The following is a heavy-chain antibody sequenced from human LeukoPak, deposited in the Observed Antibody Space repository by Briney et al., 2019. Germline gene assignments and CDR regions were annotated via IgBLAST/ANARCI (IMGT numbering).Heavy chain of an antibody. V-gene: IGHV3-7*01. Sequence: GGSLRLSCAASGFIFTDYWMNWVRQAPGKGLEWVAMIKYDGIDKQYLDSVKGRFTISRDNSKSTLYLQMNSLRAEDTAVYYCAKEGYYGSGSYYNQACAFDIWGQGTMVTASS. D-gene: IGHD3-10*01. CDR2: IKYDGIDK. J-gene: IGHJ3*02. CDR3: AKEGYYGSGSYYNQACAFDI. CDR1: GFIFTDYW.